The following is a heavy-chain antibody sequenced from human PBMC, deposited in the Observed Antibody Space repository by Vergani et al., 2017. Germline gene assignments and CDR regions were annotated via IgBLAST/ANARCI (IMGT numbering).Heavy chain of an antibody. Sequence: QVQLLQSGAAVRKPGSSVTVSCKASGDTFSNYAITWVRQAPGQGLQWMGRMIPTFDSKNYAPSFQGRVTLTADASASTAYMELTSLTSEDTAVYFCARGASYFDRGGCADTWGQGTMVTV. D-gene: IGHD3-22*01. J-gene: IGHJ5*02. CDR2: MIPTFDSK. CDR1: GDTFSNYA. CDR3: ARGASYFDRGGCADT. V-gene: IGHV1-69*13.